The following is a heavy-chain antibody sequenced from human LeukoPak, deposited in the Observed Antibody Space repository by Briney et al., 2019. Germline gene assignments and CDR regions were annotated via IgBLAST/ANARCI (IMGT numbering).Heavy chain of an antibody. CDR1: GYTFTSYY. CDR2: INPSGGST. V-gene: IGHV1-46*01. D-gene: IGHD3-22*01. J-gene: IGHJ5*02. CDR3: ARGNYYDSSGYPTLGWFDP. Sequence: ASVKVSCKASGYTFTSYYMHWVRQAPGQGLEWMGIINPSGGSTSYAQKFQGRVTMTRDTSASTVYMELSSLRSEDTAVYYCARGNYYDSSGYPTLGWFDPWGQGTLVTVSS.